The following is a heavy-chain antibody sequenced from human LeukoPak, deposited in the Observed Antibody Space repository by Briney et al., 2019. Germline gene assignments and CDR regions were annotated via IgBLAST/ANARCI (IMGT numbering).Heavy chain of an antibody. D-gene: IGHD4-17*01. CDR1: GFTFSSHT. CDR3: VRDKTTVTTRAFDI. Sequence: GRSLRLSCAVFGFTFSSHTMHWVRQAPGKGLEWVALISYDGSNNNYADSVKGRFTISRDTSKKTLYLQMNSLRSEDTAVYYCVRDKTTVTTRAFDIWGQGTMVTVSS. CDR2: ISYDGSNN. V-gene: IGHV3-30-3*01. J-gene: IGHJ3*02.